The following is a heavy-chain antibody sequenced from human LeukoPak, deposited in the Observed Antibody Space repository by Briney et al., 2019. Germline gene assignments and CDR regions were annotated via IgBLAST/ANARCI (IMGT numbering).Heavy chain of an antibody. Sequence: SGPSLRLSCTPAGLTFSKAWLTSVRQAPGEGPGCVGRIKIIVAGGTTDYAAPMKGRFSISRDDSKNTVYLQMNSLQIEDTGMYYCTTVDFDGASSNYWGQGTLVTVSS. D-gene: IGHD2-8*01. CDR1: GLTFSKAW. CDR3: TTVDFDGASSNY. J-gene: IGHJ4*02. CDR2: IKIIVAGGTT. V-gene: IGHV3-15*01.